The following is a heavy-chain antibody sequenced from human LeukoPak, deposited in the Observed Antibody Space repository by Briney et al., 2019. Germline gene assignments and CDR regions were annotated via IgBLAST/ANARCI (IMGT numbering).Heavy chain of an antibody. D-gene: IGHD3-10*01. CDR2: MNPNSGNT. V-gene: IGHV1-8*03. CDR3: ARALMEGSGSYHQIYYYYYYMDV. Sequence: ASVTVSCKASGYTFTSYDINWVRQAPGQGLEWMGWMNPNSGNTGYAQKFQGRVTNTRNTSISTAYMELSSLRSEDTAVYYCARALMEGSGSYHQIYYYYYYMDVWGKGTTVTVSS. J-gene: IGHJ6*03. CDR1: GYTFTSYD.